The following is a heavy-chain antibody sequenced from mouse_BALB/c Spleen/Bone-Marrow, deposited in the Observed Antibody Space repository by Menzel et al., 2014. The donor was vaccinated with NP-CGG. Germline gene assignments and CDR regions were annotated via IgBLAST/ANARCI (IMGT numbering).Heavy chain of an antibody. D-gene: IGHD1-1*01. J-gene: IGHJ2*01. V-gene: IGHV1-67*01. CDR2: ISTYSGNT. Sequence: VQLQQSGPELVRPGVSVKISCKGSGYTFTDYAMHWVKQSHAKSLEWIGVISTYSGNTNYNQKFKGKATMTVDKSSSTAYMELARLTSEDSAIYYCARRPCGSSYDFDYWGQGTTLTVSS. CDR1: GYTFTDYA. CDR3: ARRPCGSSYDFDY.